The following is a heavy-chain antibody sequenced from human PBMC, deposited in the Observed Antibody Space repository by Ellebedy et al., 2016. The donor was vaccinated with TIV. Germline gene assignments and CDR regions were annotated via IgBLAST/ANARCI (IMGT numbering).Heavy chain of an antibody. D-gene: IGHD6-13*01. CDR3: AREAGFSSTWPFDS. CDR1: GFSFSSSW. V-gene: IGHV3-7*01. Sequence: GESLKISCAASGFSFSSSWMSWVRQAPGQGLEWVANINQDGSETYYVDSVKGRVTISRDNAKNSLYLQMNSLRAEDTAVYHCAREAGFSSTWPFDSWGQGTLVTVSS. CDR2: INQDGSET. J-gene: IGHJ4*02.